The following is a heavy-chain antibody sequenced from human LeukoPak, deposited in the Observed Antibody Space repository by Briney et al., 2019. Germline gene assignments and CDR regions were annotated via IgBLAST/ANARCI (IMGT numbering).Heavy chain of an antibody. V-gene: IGHV3-21*01. CDR2: ISSSSSYI. D-gene: IGHD6-13*01. J-gene: IGHJ4*02. Sequence: ETLSLTCAVYGGSFSGYYWSWIRQPPGKGLEWVSSISSSSSYIYYADSVKGRFTISRDNAKNSLYLQMNSLRAEDTAVYYCGSSSSWHIDYWGQGTLVTVSS. CDR3: GSSSSWHIDY. CDR1: GGSFSGYY.